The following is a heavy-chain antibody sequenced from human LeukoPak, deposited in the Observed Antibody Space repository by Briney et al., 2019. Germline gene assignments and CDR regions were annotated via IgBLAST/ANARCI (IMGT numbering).Heavy chain of an antibody. Sequence: SQTLSLTCAISGDSVSSYSAAWSWIRQSPSRGLEWLGRTYYGSKWYNDYAVSVKSRITINPDTSKNQFSLQLPSVTPEDTAVYYCARSGGHDAFDIWGQGTMVTVSS. V-gene: IGHV6-1*01. J-gene: IGHJ3*02. CDR1: GDSVSSYSAA. CDR3: ARSGGHDAFDI. CDR2: TYYGSKWYN. D-gene: IGHD4-23*01.